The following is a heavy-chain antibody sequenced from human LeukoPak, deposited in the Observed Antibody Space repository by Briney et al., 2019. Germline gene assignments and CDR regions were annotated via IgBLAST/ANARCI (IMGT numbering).Heavy chain of an antibody. CDR3: VRGGDWGNYSDY. J-gene: IGHJ4*02. D-gene: IGHD3-16*01. Sequence: PGGSLRLSCAASGFTFSTYAMSWVRQSPGKGLEWVSVIYIGGATYYADSVKGRFTIARDNSKNTLYLQMNSLRVEDTAVYYCVRGGDWGNYSDYWGQGTLVTVSS. V-gene: IGHV3-53*01. CDR2: IYIGGAT. CDR1: GFTFSTYA.